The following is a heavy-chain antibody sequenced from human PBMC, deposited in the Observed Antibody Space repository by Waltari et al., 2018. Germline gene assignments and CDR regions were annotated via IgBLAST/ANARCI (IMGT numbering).Heavy chain of an antibody. J-gene: IGHJ3*02. CDR3: ARGEQQLHAFDI. CDR2: INHSGST. CDR1: GGSFSGYY. D-gene: IGHD6-13*01. Sequence: QVQLQQWGAGLLKPSETLSLTCAVYGGSFSGYYWSWIRQPPGKGLEWIGEINHSGSTNYNPSLKRRVTISVDTSKNQFSLKLSSVTAADTAVYYYARGEQQLHAFDIWGQGTMVTVSS. V-gene: IGHV4-34*01.